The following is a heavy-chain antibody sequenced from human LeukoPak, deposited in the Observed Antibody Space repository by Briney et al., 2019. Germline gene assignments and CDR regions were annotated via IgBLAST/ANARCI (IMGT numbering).Heavy chain of an antibody. V-gene: IGHV4-39*01. CDR2: IYYSGST. D-gene: IGHD2-15*01. Sequence: SETLSLTCTVSGGSISSSSYYWGWIRQPPGKGLECIGSIYYSGSTYYNPSLKSRVTISVDTSKNQFSLKLSSVTAADTAVYYCARSGEGGGYYFDYWGQGTLVTVSS. CDR1: GGSISSSSYY. CDR3: ARSGEGGGYYFDY. J-gene: IGHJ4*02.